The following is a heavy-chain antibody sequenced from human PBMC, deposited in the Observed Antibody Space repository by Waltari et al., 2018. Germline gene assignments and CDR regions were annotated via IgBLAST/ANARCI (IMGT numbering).Heavy chain of an antibody. J-gene: IGHJ4*02. Sequence: QVQLQESGPGLVKPSETLSLTCTVPGGSISSYYWSWIRQPPGKGLEWIGYSYYSGSTNYNPSLKSRVTISVDTSKNQFSLKLSSVTAADTAVYYCARGGRDGYNAPFDYWGQGTLVTVSS. CDR1: GGSISSYY. V-gene: IGHV4-59*01. CDR3: ARGGRDGYNAPFDY. CDR2: SYYSGST. D-gene: IGHD5-12*01.